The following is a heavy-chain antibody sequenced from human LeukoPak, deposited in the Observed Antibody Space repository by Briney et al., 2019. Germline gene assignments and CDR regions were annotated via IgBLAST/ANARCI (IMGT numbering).Heavy chain of an antibody. CDR3: AEERFNDYGDFDH. CDR2: ISRTGDST. CDR1: GFTFSSQG. V-gene: IGHV3-23*01. Sequence: RGSLRLSCTASGFTFSSQGMTWVRQTPGKGLEWVSSISRTGDSTYYADSVKGRFTISRDNSKNTLYLQLNSLRAEDTAVYYCAEERFNDYGDFDHWGQGTLVTVSS. D-gene: IGHD4-17*01. J-gene: IGHJ4*02.